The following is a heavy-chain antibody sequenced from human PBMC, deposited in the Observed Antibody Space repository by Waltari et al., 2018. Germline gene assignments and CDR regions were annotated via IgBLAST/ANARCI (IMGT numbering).Heavy chain of an antibody. CDR2: ISGSGGST. Sequence: EVQLLESGGGLVQPGGSLRLSCAASGFTFSSYAMSWVRTAPGKGLGWVSAISGSGGSTYYADSVKGRFTISRDNSKNTLYLQMNSLRAEDTAVYYCAKMPWLVRSYYFDYWGQGTLVTVSS. CDR3: AKMPWLVRSYYFDY. D-gene: IGHD6-19*01. J-gene: IGHJ4*02. CDR1: GFTFSSYA. V-gene: IGHV3-23*01.